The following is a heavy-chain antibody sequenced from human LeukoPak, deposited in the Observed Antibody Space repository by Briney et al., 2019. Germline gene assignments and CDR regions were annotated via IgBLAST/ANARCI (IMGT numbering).Heavy chain of an antibody. CDR1: GLTVSGNY. Sequence: GGSLRLSCAASGLTVSGNYMTWVRQAPGKGLEWVSVIYSGGSTYYADSVKGRFTISRDSSKNTLYLQMNSLRPEDTAVYYCARDPYTSSWYWALDIWGQGTMVTVSS. CDR2: IYSGGST. V-gene: IGHV3-66*02. D-gene: IGHD6-13*01. J-gene: IGHJ3*02. CDR3: ARDPYTSSWYWALDI.